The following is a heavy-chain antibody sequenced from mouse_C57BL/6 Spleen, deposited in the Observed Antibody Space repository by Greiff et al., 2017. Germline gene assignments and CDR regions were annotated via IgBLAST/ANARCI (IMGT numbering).Heavy chain of an antibody. CDR2: IDPSDSYT. Sequence: QVQLQQPGAELVMPGASVKLSCKASGYTFPSYWMHWVKQRPGQGLEWIGEIDPSDSYTNYTQKFKGKSTLTVDKSSSTAYMQLSSLTSEDSAVYYCARRRQHDSSGYPYAMDYWGQGTSVTVSS. CDR3: ARRRQHDSSGYPYAMDY. D-gene: IGHD3-2*02. CDR1: GYTFPSYW. J-gene: IGHJ4*01. V-gene: IGHV1-69*01.